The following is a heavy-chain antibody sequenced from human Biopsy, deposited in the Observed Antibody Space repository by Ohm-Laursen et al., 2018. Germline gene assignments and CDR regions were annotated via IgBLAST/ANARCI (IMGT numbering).Heavy chain of an antibody. J-gene: IGHJ3*02. CDR3: ARDGIVGARFNAFDI. D-gene: IGHD1-26*01. V-gene: IGHV3-48*03. Sequence: SLRLSCTASGFIFSRYEMNWVHQAPGKGLEWVSYISSSGSTVYYADSVKGRFTISRDNAKNSLYLQMNSLRAEDTAVYYCARDGIVGARFNAFDIWGQGTMVTVSS. CDR2: ISSSGSTV. CDR1: GFIFSRYE.